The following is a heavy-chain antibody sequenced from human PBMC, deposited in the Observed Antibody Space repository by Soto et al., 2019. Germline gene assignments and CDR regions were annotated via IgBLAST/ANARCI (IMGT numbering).Heavy chain of an antibody. J-gene: IGHJ6*02. CDR1: GGSSSSSNW. D-gene: IGHD3-10*01. CDR3: ARFNMVRGVIGYYGMDV. CDR2: IYHSGST. Sequence: PSETLSLTCAVSGGSSSSSNWWSWVRQPPGKGLEWIGEIYHSGSTNYNPSLKSRVTISVDKSKNQFSLKLSSVTAADTAVYYCARFNMVRGVIGYYGMDVWGQGTTVTVSS. V-gene: IGHV4-4*02.